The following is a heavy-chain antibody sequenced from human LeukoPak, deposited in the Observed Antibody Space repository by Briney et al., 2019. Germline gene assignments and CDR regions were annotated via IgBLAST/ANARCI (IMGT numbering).Heavy chain of an antibody. D-gene: IGHD1-26*01. J-gene: IGHJ4*02. CDR3: ARGGASTPNYYFDY. Sequence: SETLSLTCTVSGGSISSSSYYWGWIRQPPGKGLEWIGSIYYSGSTYYNPSLKSRVTISVDTSKDQFSLKLNSVTAADTAVYYCARGGASTPNYYFDYWGQGTLVTVSS. V-gene: IGHV4-39*07. CDR2: IYYSGST. CDR1: GGSISSSSYY.